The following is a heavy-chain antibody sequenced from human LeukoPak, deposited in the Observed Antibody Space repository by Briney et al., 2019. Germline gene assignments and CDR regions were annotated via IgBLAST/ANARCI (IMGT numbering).Heavy chain of an antibody. J-gene: IGHJ3*02. CDR2: IYSGGST. CDR1: GFTVSSNY. V-gene: IGHV3-66*01. CDR3: ARDLVGYCSSTSCYGDAFDI. Sequence: PGGSLRLSCAASGFTVSSNYMSWVRQAPGKGLEWVSVIYSGGSTYYADSVKGRFTISRDNSKNTLYLQMNSLRAEDTAVYYCARDLVGYCSSTSCYGDAFDIWGQGTMVTVSS. D-gene: IGHD2-2*01.